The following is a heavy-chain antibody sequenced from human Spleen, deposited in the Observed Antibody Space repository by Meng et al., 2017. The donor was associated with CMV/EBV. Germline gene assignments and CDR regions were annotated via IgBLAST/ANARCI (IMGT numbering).Heavy chain of an antibody. J-gene: IGHJ6*02. CDR3: ARDPQYCSSTSCYTWGYYYYYGMDV. V-gene: IGHV4-39*07. D-gene: IGHD2-2*02. CDR2: IYYSGST. CDR1: GGSISSSSYY. Sequence: GSLRLSCTVSGGSISSSSYYWGWIRQPPGKGLEWIGSIYYSGSTYYNPSLKSRVTISVDTSKNQFSLKLSSVTAADTAVYYCARDPQYCSSTSCYTWGYYYYYGMDVWGQGTTVTVSS.